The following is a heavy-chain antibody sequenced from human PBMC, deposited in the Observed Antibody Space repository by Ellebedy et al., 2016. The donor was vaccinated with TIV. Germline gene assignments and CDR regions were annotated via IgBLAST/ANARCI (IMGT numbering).Heavy chain of an antibody. CDR1: GDSVSARSAA. Sequence: SQTLSLTCAISGDSVSARSAAWNWIRQSPTRGLEWLGRTYYRSKWYHDYAQSVKSRIIINPDSSENQFSLQLNSVTPEDTAVYYCARAPAIVGVIIQAFDVWGQGTRVTVSS. CDR2: TYYRSKWYH. J-gene: IGHJ3*01. D-gene: IGHD3-3*01. V-gene: IGHV6-1*01. CDR3: ARAPAIVGVIIQAFDV.